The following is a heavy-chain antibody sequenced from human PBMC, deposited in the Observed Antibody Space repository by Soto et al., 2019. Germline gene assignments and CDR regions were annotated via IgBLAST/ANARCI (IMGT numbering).Heavy chain of an antibody. CDR1: GYTFTSYG. CDR3: ARGLNVYYFDY. V-gene: IGHV1-3*01. Sequence: ASVKVSCKASGYTFTSYGMHWVRQAPGQRLEWMGWINAGNGNTKHSQKFQGRVTITRDTSASTAYMEMSSLRSEDTVVYYCARGLNVYYFDYWGQGTLVTVSS. J-gene: IGHJ4*02. CDR2: INAGNGNT. D-gene: IGHD3-16*01.